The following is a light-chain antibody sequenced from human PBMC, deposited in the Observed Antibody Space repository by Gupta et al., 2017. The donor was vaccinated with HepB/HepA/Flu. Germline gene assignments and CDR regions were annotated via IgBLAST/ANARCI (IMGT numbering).Light chain of an antibody. CDR1: QSVSSA. J-gene: IGKJ2*02. CDR3: KQRGNWPCT. V-gene: IGKV3-11*01. CDR2: DAS. Sequence: IVFAQSPATLALSPGERATISCRASQSVSSALAWYQPKTGQPPRLRIYDASNGATGIPDRFCGSVSGTVCMLTISSVEPEDAAVYYGKQRGNWPCTCGQGTKLDIK.